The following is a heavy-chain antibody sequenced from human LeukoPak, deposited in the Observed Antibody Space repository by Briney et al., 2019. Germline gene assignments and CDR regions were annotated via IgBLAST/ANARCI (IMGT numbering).Heavy chain of an antibody. V-gene: IGHV1-69*05. D-gene: IGHD3/OR15-3a*01. CDR2: IIPIFGTA. Sequence: GASVKVSCKASGGTFSSYAISWVRQAPGQGLEWMGGIIPIFGTANYAQKSQGRVTITTDESTSTAYMELSSLRSEDTAVYYCARNNLDAYYYYMDVWGKGTTVTVSS. CDR1: GGTFSSYA. J-gene: IGHJ6*03. CDR3: ARNNLDAYYYYMDV.